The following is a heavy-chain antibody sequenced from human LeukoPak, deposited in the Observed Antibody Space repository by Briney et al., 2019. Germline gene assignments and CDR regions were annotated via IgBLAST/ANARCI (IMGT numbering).Heavy chain of an antibody. Sequence: ASVKVSCTASGGTFSSYAISWVRPAPGQGLEWMGGIIPIFGTANYAQKFQGRVTITADESTSTAYMELSSLRSEDTAVYYCARDGDFWSGYYLYYFDYWGQGTLVTVSS. CDR1: GGTFSSYA. CDR2: IIPIFGTA. V-gene: IGHV1-69*13. D-gene: IGHD3-3*01. J-gene: IGHJ4*02. CDR3: ARDGDFWSGYYLYYFDY.